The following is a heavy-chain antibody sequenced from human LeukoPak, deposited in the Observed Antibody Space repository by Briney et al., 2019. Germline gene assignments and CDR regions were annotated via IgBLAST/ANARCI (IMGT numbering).Heavy chain of an antibody. D-gene: IGHD3-3*01. J-gene: IGHJ6*03. CDR1: GYTFTSYD. CDR2: MNTNSGNT. Sequence: ASVKVSCKASGYTFTSYDINWVRQATGQGLEWMGWMNTNSGNTDYAQKFQGRVTMTRNTSISTAYMELSSLRSEDTAVYYCARYNVPYYDFWSLSHYYYYMDVWGKGTTVTVSS. CDR3: ARYNVPYYDFWSLSHYYYYMDV. V-gene: IGHV1-8*01.